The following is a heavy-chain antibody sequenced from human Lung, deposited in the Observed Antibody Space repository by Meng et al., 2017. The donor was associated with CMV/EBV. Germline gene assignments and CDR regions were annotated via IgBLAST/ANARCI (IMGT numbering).Heavy chain of an antibody. CDR2: INPSGGSA. D-gene: IGHD3-3*01. V-gene: IGHV1-46*01. CDR3: ATPARYDFWSGYRY. J-gene: IGHJ4*02. CDR1: GYTFTSYY. Sequence: ASVXVSXKASGYTFTSYYMHWVRQAPGQGLEWMGIINPSGGSASYAQKFQGRVTMTRDTSTSTVYMELSSLRSEDTAVYYCATPARYDFWSGYRYWGQGTLVTVSS.